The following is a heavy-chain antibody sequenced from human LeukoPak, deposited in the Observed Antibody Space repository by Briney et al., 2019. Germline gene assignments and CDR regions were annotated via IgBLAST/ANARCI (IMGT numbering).Heavy chain of an antibody. J-gene: IGHJ4*02. Sequence: GGSLRLSCAASGFTFSSYSMNWVRQAPGKGLEWVSSISSSTNYIYYADSVKGRFTISRDNTKNSLYLQMNNLRAEDTAVYYCARVPSDYWGQGTLVTVSS. CDR1: GFTFSSYS. CDR3: ARVPSDY. CDR2: ISSSTNYI. V-gene: IGHV3-21*01.